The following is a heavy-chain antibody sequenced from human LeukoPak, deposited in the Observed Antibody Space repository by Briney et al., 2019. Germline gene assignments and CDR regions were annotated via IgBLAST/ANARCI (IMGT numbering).Heavy chain of an antibody. V-gene: IGHV4-38-2*01. CDR3: TRVTRNSGWFFDY. CDR1: GYSISGGYF. CDR2: TAHRGNT. Sequence: SETLSLTCDVSGYSISGGYFWGWIRQPPGMELEWIGSTAHRGNTYYNPSLKGRVSISTDGSKNQFSLSLTSVTAADTATYYCTRVTRNSGWFFDYWGPGTLATVHS. J-gene: IGHJ4*02. D-gene: IGHD6-19*01.